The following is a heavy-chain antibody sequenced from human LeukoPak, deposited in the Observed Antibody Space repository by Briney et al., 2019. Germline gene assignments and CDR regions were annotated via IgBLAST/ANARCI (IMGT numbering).Heavy chain of an antibody. J-gene: IGHJ5*02. CDR1: GFTVSSNY. CDR3: TLLPDNWFDP. Sequence: GGSLRLSCAASGFTVSSNYMSWVRQTPGKGLEWVSVIYSGGSTYYADSVKGRFTISRDNSKNTLYLQMNSLRAEDTAVYYCTLLPDNWFDPWGQGTLVTVSS. CDR2: IYSGGST. V-gene: IGHV3-53*01. D-gene: IGHD2-15*01.